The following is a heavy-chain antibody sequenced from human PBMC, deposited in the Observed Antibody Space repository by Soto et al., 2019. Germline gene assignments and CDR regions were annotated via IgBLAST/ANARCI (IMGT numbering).Heavy chain of an antibody. D-gene: IGHD3-22*01. V-gene: IGHV4-39*01. CDR1: GGSVSSSSYY. CDR3: ARLGEAYYYDSSGYYYYFDH. CDR2: VYYNGRT. Sequence: SETLSLTCTVSGGSVSSSSYYWGWVRQPPGKGLEWIGTVYYNGRTYYDPSLKSRVTISVDTSKNQFSLKLSSVTAADTAVYYCARLGEAYYYDSSGYYYYFDHWGQGTLVTVSS. J-gene: IGHJ4*02.